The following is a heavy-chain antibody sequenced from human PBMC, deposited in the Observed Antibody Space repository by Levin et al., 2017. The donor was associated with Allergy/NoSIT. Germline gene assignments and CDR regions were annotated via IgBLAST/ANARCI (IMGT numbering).Heavy chain of an antibody. Sequence: GESLKISCAASGFSFSSHGMHWVRHTPGKVLEWVAGISYDGKRKFYGDSVTGRFTISRDNSRNTLYLQMDGLTADDTAVYYCAKDRYGSGWFVVDYWGQGTLVTVSS. J-gene: IGHJ4*02. V-gene: IGHV3-30*18. CDR1: GFSFSSHG. D-gene: IGHD6-13*01. CDR3: AKDRYGSGWFVVDY. CDR2: ISYDGKRK.